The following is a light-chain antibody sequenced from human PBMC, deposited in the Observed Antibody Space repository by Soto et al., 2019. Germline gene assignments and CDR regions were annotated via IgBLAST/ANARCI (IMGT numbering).Light chain of an antibody. CDR2: GAS. V-gene: IGKV1-9*01. Sequence: IQLTQSPSSLSASVGDRVTISCRASQGIANFLAWYQQKPGKAPKLLIYGASTLQSGLPSRFSGSGSGTDFTLTISSLQPEDFATYYCQQLNSFPIPFGPGNKVDIK. CDR1: QGIANF. J-gene: IGKJ3*01. CDR3: QQLNSFPIP.